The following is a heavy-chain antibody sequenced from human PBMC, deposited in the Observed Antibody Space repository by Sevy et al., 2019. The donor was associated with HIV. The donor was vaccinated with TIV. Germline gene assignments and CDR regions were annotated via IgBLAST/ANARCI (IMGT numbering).Heavy chain of an antibody. Sequence: SETLSLTCTVSGGSISSYYWSWIRQPPGKGLEWIGYAYYTGSTAYNPSLKSRLTISVDTSKNQFSLKLSSVTAADTAVYYCARVMGAFDIWGQGTMVTVSS. CDR1: GGSISSYY. CDR2: AYYTGST. J-gene: IGHJ3*02. D-gene: IGHD1-26*01. V-gene: IGHV4-59*01. CDR3: ARVMGAFDI.